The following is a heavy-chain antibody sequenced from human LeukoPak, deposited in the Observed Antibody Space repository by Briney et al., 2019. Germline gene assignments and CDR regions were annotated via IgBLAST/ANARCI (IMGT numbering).Heavy chain of an antibody. Sequence: GXXXRLXXAASXFTFSSYSMNWVRQAPGKXLXWVSSISSSSSYIYYADSVKGRFTISRDNAKNSLYLQMNSLRAEDTAVYYCARELTLRGPHFDYWGQGTLVTVSS. CDR2: ISSSSSYI. V-gene: IGHV3-21*01. D-gene: IGHD5-12*01. CDR3: ARELTLRGPHFDY. J-gene: IGHJ4*02. CDR1: XFTFSSYS.